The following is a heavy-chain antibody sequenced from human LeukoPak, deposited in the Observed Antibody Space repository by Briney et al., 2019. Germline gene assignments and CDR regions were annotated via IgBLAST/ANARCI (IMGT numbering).Heavy chain of an antibody. CDR3: ARASSAYPRY. CDR2: IYYSGST. J-gene: IGHJ4*02. CDR1: GGSISSYS. Sequence: SETLSLTCSVSGGSISSYSWSWIRQPPGKGLEWIGYIYYSGSTNYNPSLKSRVTISVDTSKNQFSLKLSSVTAADTAVYYCARASSAYPRYWGQGTLVTVSS. V-gene: IGHV4-59*01. D-gene: IGHD3-16*01.